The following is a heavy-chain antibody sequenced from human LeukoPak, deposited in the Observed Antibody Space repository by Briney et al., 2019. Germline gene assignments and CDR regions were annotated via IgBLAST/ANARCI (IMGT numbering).Heavy chain of an antibody. CDR2: IYYSGST. CDR3: ARSYCSSTSCQYYYYYYMDV. CDR1: GGSISSGGYY. Sequence: SQTLSLTCTVSGGSISSGGYYWSWIRQHPGKGLEWIGYIYYSGSTYYNPSLKSRVTISVDTSKNQFSLKLSSVTAADTAVYYCARSYCSSTSCQYYYYYYMDVWGKGTTVTVSS. D-gene: IGHD2-2*01. V-gene: IGHV4-31*03. J-gene: IGHJ6*03.